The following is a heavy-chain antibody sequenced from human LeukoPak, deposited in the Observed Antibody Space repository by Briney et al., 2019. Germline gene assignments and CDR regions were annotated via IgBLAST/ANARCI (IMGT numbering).Heavy chain of an antibody. J-gene: IGHJ3*02. D-gene: IGHD3-22*01. CDR3: ASSSPRSLGDSSGPDAFDI. CDR1: GGSISSSSYY. Sequence: SETLSLTCTVSGGSISSSSYYWGWIRQPPGKGLEWIGSIYYSGSTYYNPSLKSRVTISVDTSKNQFSLKLSSVTAADTAVYYCASSSPRSLGDSSGPDAFDIWGQGTMVTVSS. V-gene: IGHV4-39*01. CDR2: IYYSGST.